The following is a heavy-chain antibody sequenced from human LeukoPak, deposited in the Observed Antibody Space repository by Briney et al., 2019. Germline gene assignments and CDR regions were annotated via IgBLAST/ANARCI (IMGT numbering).Heavy chain of an antibody. V-gene: IGHV4-30-4*01. CDR3: ARQEGVRVNRFDY. J-gene: IGHJ4*02. D-gene: IGHD1-14*01. CDR2: IYYSGST. Sequence: SETLSLTCTVSGGSISSGDYYWSWIRQPPGKGLEWIGYIYYSGSTYYNPSPKSRVTISVDTSKNQFSLNLSSVTAADTAVYYCARQEGVRVNRFDYWGQGTLVTVSS. CDR1: GGSISSGDYY.